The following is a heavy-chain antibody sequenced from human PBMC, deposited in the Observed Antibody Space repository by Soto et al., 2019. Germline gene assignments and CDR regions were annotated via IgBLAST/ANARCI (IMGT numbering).Heavy chain of an antibody. Sequence: SETLSLTCSVSGGSISGPYWSWIRQSPGKGLEWLGYVYYTGSTNYSPSLRSRVSISVDTSKNEFSLRLSSVTAADTAVYFCARSVAVPGAHIDYWGQGTQVTVSS. V-gene: IGHV4-59*11. D-gene: IGHD6-19*01. CDR1: GGSISGPY. CDR3: ARSVAVPGAHIDY. CDR2: VYYTGST. J-gene: IGHJ4*02.